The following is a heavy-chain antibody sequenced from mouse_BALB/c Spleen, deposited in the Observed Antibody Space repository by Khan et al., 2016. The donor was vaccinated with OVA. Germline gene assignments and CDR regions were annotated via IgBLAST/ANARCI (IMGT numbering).Heavy chain of an antibody. D-gene: IGHD1-1*01. V-gene: IGHV1-7*01. Sequence: QVRLQQSGAELAKPGASVKMSCKASGYTFTSYWMHWVKQRPGQGLEWIGYINPSTGYSEYNQKFKDKATLTADKSSSTAYMQLSSLTSDDSAVYYCANHGSSSDWFAYWGQGTLVTVSA. CDR3: ANHGSSSDWFAY. CDR1: GYTFTSYW. J-gene: IGHJ3*01. CDR2: INPSTGYS.